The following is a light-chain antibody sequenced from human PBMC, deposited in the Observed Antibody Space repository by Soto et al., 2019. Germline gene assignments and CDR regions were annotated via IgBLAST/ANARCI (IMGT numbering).Light chain of an antibody. J-gene: IGLJ2*01. V-gene: IGLV4-69*01. Sequence: QPVLTQSPTASASLGASVKLTCTLSSGHSNYAIAWHQQQPEKGPRFLMKLNSDGSHSKGDGIPDRFSGSSSGAERYLTISTLQSEDEADYYCQTWVTGIHIFGGGTKLTV. CDR3: QTWVTGIHI. CDR1: SGHSNYA. CDR2: LNSDGSH.